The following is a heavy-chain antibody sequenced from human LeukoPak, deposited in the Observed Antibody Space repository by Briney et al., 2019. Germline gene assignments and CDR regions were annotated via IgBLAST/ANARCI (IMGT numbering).Heavy chain of an antibody. D-gene: IGHD5-18*01. CDR2: LYSGGRT. CDR1: GFKVSNNY. Sequence: PGGSLRLSCAASGFKVSNNYMSWVRQAPGKGLEWISVLYSGGRTYFADSVKGRFTISRDNSKNTLYLQMNSLRAEDTAVYYCAKNLGRSYRRLPYYWGQGTLVTVSS. J-gene: IGHJ4*02. CDR3: AKNLGRSYRRLPYY. V-gene: IGHV3-66*01.